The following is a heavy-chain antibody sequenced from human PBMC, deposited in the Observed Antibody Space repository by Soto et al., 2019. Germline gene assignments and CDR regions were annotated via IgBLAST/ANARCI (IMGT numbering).Heavy chain of an antibody. CDR2: MHHGGNP. J-gene: IGHJ5*02. D-gene: IGHD3-10*01. Sequence: QVQLQESGPGLVKPSGTLSLTCAVSGDSITNNNWWTWLRQSPGKGLEWIGEMHHGGNPDYNPSLRSRVTISVDKSKNHFSLHLSSVTAADSAVYYCARTSGGTYSFDPWGQGTLVTVSS. CDR3: ARTSGGTYSFDP. V-gene: IGHV4-4*02. CDR1: GDSITNNNW.